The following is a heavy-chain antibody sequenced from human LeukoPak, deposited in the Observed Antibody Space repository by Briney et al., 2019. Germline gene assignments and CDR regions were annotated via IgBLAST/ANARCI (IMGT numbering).Heavy chain of an antibody. CDR3: ARGGLGYCSGGSCYSYHFDY. Sequence: GASVKVSCKASGYTFTSYDINWVRQATGQGLEWMGWMNPNSGNTGYAQKFQGRVTITRNTSISTAYMELSSLRSEDTAVYYCARGGLGYCSGGSCYSYHFDYWGQGTLVTVSS. D-gene: IGHD2-15*01. CDR1: GYTFTSYD. V-gene: IGHV1-8*01. J-gene: IGHJ4*02. CDR2: MNPNSGNT.